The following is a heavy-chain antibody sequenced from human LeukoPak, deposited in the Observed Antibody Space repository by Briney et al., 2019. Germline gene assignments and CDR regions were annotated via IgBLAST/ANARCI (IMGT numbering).Heavy chain of an antibody. CDR3: ARGSYSRTAHQPIDY. CDR1: GFTFSSYA. D-gene: IGHD1-26*01. Sequence: PGGSLRLSCAASGFTFSSYAVSWVRQAPGKGLEWVANIKQDGSEKYYVDSVKGRFTISRDNAKNSLYLQMNSLRAEDTAVYYCARGSYSRTAHQPIDYWGQGTLVTVSS. V-gene: IGHV3-7*04. CDR2: IKQDGSEK. J-gene: IGHJ4*02.